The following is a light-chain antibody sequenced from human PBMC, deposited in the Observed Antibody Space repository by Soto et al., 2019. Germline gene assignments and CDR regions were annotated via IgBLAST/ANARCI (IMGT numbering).Light chain of an antibody. CDR2: GAS. CDR1: QSVSSSY. J-gene: IGKJ1*01. Sequence: EVVLTQSPGTLSLSPGARATLSCSASQSVSSSYLAWYQQKPGQAPRLVIYGASNRATGIPDRFSGSWSGTDVTLTITRLEPEDFAVYYCQLSGSAPLWKFGQGTNVEMK. CDR3: QLSGSAPLWK. V-gene: IGKV3-20*01.